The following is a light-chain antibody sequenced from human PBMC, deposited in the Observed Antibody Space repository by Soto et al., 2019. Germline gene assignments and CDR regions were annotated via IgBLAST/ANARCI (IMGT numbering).Light chain of an antibody. CDR3: CSYAGSSTPYV. J-gene: IGLJ1*01. CDR1: SSDVGSYNL. CDR2: EGS. V-gene: IGLV2-23*01. Sequence: QSVLTQPASVSGSPGQSITISCTGTSSDVGSYNLVSWYQQHPGKAPKLMIYEGSKRPSGVSNRFSGSKSGNTASLTISGLQAEDEADYYCCSYAGSSTPYVFGNGTKLTVL.